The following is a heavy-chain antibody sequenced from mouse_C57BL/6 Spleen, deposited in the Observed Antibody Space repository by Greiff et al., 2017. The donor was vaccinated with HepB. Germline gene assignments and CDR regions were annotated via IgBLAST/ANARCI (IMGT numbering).Heavy chain of an antibody. V-gene: IGHV5-17*01. CDR1: GFTFSDYG. D-gene: IGHD2-2*01. CDR3: ASYGYGGAWFAY. CDR2: ISSGSSTI. J-gene: IGHJ3*01. Sequence: EVKLVESGGGLVKPGGSLKLSCAASGFTFSDYGMHWVRQAPEKGLEWVAYISSGSSTIYYADTVKGRFTISRDNAKNTLFLQMTSLRSEDTAMYPCASYGYGGAWFAYWGQGTLVTVSA.